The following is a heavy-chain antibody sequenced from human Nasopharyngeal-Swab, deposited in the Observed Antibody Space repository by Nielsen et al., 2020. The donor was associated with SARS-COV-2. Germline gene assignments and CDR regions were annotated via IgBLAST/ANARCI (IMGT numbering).Heavy chain of an antibody. D-gene: IGHD1-26*01. J-gene: IGHJ5*02. CDR3: ARDEGRGLLTGFLKNWFDP. CDR2: INPSGGST. CDR1: GYTFTSYY. V-gene: IGHV1-46*01. Sequence: ASVKVSCKASGYTFTSYYMHWVRQAPGQGLEWMGIINPSGGSTSYAQKFQGRVTMTRDTSTSTVYMELSSLRSEDTAVYHCARDEGRGLLTGFLKNWFDPWGQGTLVTVSS.